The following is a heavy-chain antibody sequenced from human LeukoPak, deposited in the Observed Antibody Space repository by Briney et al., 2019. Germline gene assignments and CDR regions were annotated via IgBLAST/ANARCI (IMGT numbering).Heavy chain of an antibody. V-gene: IGHV3-64*01. Sequence: GGSLRLSCVASGFTFRSYGMHWVRQAPGKGLEYVSAINSNGNITYYANSVKGRFTMSRDNSKNTLYLQMGSLRDDDMDVYYCAVASRKAGGWFDPWSQGTLVTVSS. CDR3: AVASRKAGGWFDP. D-gene: IGHD2-15*01. CDR2: INSNGNIT. CDR1: GFTFRSYG. J-gene: IGHJ5*02.